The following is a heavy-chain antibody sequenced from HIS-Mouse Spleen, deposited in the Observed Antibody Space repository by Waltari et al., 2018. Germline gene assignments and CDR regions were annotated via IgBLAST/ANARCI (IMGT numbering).Heavy chain of an antibody. D-gene: IGHD6-6*01. CDR3: ARYSSSSGVDY. CDR2: IWYDGSNK. Sequence: QVQLVESGGGVVQPGRSLRLSCAASGFTFSSYGMHWVRQAPGKGFEWVAVIWYDGSNKYYADSVKGRFTISRDNSKNTLYLQMNSLRAEDTAVYYCARYSSSSGVDYWGQGTLVTVSS. J-gene: IGHJ4*02. V-gene: IGHV3-33*01. CDR1: GFTFSSYG.